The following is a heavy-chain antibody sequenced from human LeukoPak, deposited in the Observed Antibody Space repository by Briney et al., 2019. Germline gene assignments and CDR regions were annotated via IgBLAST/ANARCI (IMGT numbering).Heavy chain of an antibody. CDR3: AKDQRMGITGTFDY. CDR2: IRYDGSNK. D-gene: IGHD1-7*01. J-gene: IGHJ4*02. CDR1: GFTFSSYS. V-gene: IGHV3-30*02. Sequence: GGSLRLSCAASGFTFSSYSMNWVRQAPGKRLEWVTFIRYDGSNKYYADSVKGRFTISRDNSKNTLYLQMNSLRAEDTAVYYCAKDQRMGITGTFDYWGQGTLVTVSS.